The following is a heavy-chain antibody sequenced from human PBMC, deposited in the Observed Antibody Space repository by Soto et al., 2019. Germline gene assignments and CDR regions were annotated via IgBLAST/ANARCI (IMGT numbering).Heavy chain of an antibody. V-gene: IGHV4-31*03. J-gene: IGHJ6*03. CDR3: ARGTEYGDYTITSGQQGYYYYYMDV. CDR1: GGSISSGGYY. D-gene: IGHD4-17*01. CDR2: IYYSGST. Sequence: SETLSLTCTVSGGSISSGGYYWSWIRQHPGKGLEWIGYIYYSGSTYYNPSLKSRVTISVDTSKNQFSLKLSSVTAADTAVYYCARGTEYGDYTITSGQQGYYYYYMDVWGKGTTVTVSS.